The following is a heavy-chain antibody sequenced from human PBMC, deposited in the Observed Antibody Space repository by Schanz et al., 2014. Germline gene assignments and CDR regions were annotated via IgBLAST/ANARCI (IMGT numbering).Heavy chain of an antibody. CDR1: GYTFISYG. CDR2: ISAYNGDT. Sequence: QVQLVQSGAEVKKPGASVKVSCKASGYTFISYGIKWVRQAPGQGLEWMGWISAYNGDTNYALKLQGRVTMTTDTSTGTAYMELRSLRSDDTAVYYCAREVGLYDRGWFDPWGQGTLVTVSS. J-gene: IGHJ5*02. V-gene: IGHV1-18*01. CDR3: AREVGLYDRGWFDP. D-gene: IGHD3-22*01.